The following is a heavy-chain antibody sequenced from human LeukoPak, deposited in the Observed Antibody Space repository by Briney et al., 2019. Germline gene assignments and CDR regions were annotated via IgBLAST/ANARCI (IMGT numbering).Heavy chain of an antibody. CDR1: GGSISSYY. CDR3: ARRGGGDAFDI. Sequence: SETLSLTCTVSGGSISSYYWSWTRQPPGKGLEWIGYIYYSGSTNYNPSLKSRVTISVDTSKNQFSLKLSSVTAADTAVYYCARRGGGDAFDIWGQGTMVTVSS. CDR2: IYYSGST. V-gene: IGHV4-59*08. D-gene: IGHD3-16*01. J-gene: IGHJ3*02.